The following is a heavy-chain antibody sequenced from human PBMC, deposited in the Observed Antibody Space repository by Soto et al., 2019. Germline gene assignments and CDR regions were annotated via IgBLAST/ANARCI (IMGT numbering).Heavy chain of an antibody. CDR2: VIPLFGTN. J-gene: IGHJ5*02. CDR3: AGAGEAYYDVWTGYYRGSWFDP. Sequence: QVQLVQSGAEVRRTGSSVKVSCKASGGSFSYYAFSWVRQGPGPGIEWVGGVIPLFGTNKYAQTFQGRVTITADESTKIVYMELSSLRSEDTAVYYCAGAGEAYYDVWTGYYRGSWFDPWGQGTLVTVSS. CDR1: GGSFSYYA. D-gene: IGHD3-3*01. V-gene: IGHV1-69*01.